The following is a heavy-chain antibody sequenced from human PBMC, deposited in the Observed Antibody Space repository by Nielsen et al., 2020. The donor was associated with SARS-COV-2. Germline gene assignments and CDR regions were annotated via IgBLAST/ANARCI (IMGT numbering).Heavy chain of an antibody. CDR1: GGSISSYY. Sequence: GSLRLSCTVSGGSISSYYWSWIRQPPGKGLEWIGYIYYSGSTNYNPSLKSRVTISVDTSKNQFSLKLGSVTAADTAVYYCARVIRGISGYYYYYMDVWGKGTTVTVSS. CDR2: IYYSGST. CDR3: ARVIRGISGYYYYYMDV. J-gene: IGHJ6*03. V-gene: IGHV4-59*01. D-gene: IGHD3-10*01.